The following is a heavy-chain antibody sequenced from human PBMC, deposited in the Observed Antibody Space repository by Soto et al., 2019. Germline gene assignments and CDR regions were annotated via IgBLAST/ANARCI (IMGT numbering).Heavy chain of an antibody. J-gene: IGHJ4*02. V-gene: IGHV5-51*01. CDR2: IYPGDSDT. Sequence: PGESLKISCKGSGYSFTTYWIAWVRQMPGKGLEWMGFIYPGDSDTKYNPSFEGQVTISVDTSKNQFSLKLSSVTAADTAVYYCARYNWNYVRYFDYWGQGTLVTVSS. CDR3: ARYNWNYVRYFDY. CDR1: GYSFTTYW. D-gene: IGHD1-7*01.